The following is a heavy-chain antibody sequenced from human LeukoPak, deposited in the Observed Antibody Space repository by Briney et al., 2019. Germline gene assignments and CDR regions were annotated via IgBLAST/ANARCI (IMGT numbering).Heavy chain of an antibody. CDR3: AKDREGLSSGYDLEYFDY. CDR2: ISGGGGTT. J-gene: IGHJ4*02. D-gene: IGHD5-12*01. Sequence: GGSLRLSCTASGFTFSSYAMNWVRQAPGKGLEWVSAISGGGGTTYYADSVKGRFTISRDNSKNTLFLQMNSLRAEDTAVYYCAKDREGLSSGYDLEYFDYWGQGTLVTVSS. CDR1: GFTFSSYA. V-gene: IGHV3-23*01.